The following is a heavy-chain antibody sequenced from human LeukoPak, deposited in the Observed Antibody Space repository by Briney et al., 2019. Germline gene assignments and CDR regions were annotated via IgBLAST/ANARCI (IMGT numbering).Heavy chain of an antibody. CDR2: ISYDGSNK. CDR1: GFTFSSYG. J-gene: IGHJ5*02. Sequence: GGSLRLSCAASGFTFSSYGMHWVRQAPGKGLEWVAVISYDGSNKYYADSVKGRSTISRDNSKNTLYLQMNSLRAEDTAVYYCAKDAFTVAVNWFDPWDQGTLVTVSS. D-gene: IGHD3-16*01. CDR3: AKDAFTVAVNWFDP. V-gene: IGHV3-30*18.